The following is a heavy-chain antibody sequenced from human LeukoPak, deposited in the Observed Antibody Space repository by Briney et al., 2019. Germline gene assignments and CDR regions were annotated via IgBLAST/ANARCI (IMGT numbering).Heavy chain of an antibody. J-gene: IGHJ3*02. Sequence: QPGGSLRLSCAASGFTFSSYEMNWVRQAPGKGLEWVSYISRSGSTIYYADSVKGRFTISRDNAKNSLYLQMNSLRAEDTAVYYCARETMVRGGGRAFDIWGQGTMVTVSS. CDR1: GFTFSSYE. CDR2: ISRSGSTI. V-gene: IGHV3-48*03. D-gene: IGHD3-10*01. CDR3: ARETMVRGGGRAFDI.